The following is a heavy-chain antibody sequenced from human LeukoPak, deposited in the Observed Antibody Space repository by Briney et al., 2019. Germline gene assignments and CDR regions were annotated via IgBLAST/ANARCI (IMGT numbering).Heavy chain of an antibody. CDR1: GFTFDDYA. CDR2: TNWDGNTT. J-gene: IGHJ4*02. Sequence: GGSLRLSCVASGFTFDDYAMHWVRQAPGKGLEWVCLTNWDGNTTFCADSVKGRFTVSRDNIKSSLFLQMNSLRPEDSALYYCAKGDSGHDPSIHPPGAFDYWGQGTLVTVSS. CDR3: AKGDSGHDPSIHPPGAFDY. D-gene: IGHD2-21*02. V-gene: IGHV3-43D*03.